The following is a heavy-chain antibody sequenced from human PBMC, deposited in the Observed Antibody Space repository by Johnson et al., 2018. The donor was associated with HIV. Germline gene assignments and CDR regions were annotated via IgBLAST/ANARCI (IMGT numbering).Heavy chain of an antibody. D-gene: IGHD3-22*01. J-gene: IGHJ3*02. CDR1: GFSFSSYG. Sequence: GSLRLSCAASGFSFSSYGMHWVRQAPGKGLAWVAVISFDGLNKNYADPEKGRFTISRDNSKYTLYLQINSLIAEDTAVYYCAKDRYYDSSGPDAFDIWGQGTMVTVSS. CDR2: ISFDGLNK. V-gene: IGHV3-30*18. CDR3: AKDRYYDSSGPDAFDI.